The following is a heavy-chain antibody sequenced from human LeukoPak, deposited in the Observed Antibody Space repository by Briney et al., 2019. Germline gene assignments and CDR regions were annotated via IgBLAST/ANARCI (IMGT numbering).Heavy chain of an antibody. CDR2: IWYDGSNK. Sequence: HPGGSLRLSCAASGFTFGIYGMQWVRQTPGKGLEWVAFIWYDGSNKYYADSVKGRFTISRDNSKNTLYLQMNSLKPEDTAVYYCAKDPRAYDSSGYYYFDCWGQGTLVTVSS. CDR3: AKDPRAYDSSGYYYFDC. J-gene: IGHJ4*02. V-gene: IGHV3-30*02. D-gene: IGHD3-22*01. CDR1: GFTFGIYG.